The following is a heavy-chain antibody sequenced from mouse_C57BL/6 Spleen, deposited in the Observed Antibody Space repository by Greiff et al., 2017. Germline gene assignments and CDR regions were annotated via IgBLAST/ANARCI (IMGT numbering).Heavy chain of an antibody. CDR1: GFTFSDYY. J-gene: IGHJ2*01. Sequence: EVKLMESEGGLVQPGSSMKLSCTASGFTFSDYYMAWVCQVPEKGLEWVANINYDGSSTYYLDSLKSRFIISRDNAKNILYLQMSSLKSEDTATYYCARDNWDGIDYWGQGTTLTVSS. CDR2: INYDGSST. CDR3: ARDNWDGIDY. D-gene: IGHD4-1*01. V-gene: IGHV5-16*01.